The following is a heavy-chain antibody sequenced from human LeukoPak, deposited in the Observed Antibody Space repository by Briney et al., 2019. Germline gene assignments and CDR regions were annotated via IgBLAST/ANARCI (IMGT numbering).Heavy chain of an antibody. CDR1: GDSISSGYY. CDR3: ARSPPTIFGHFDL. V-gene: IGHV4-38-2*02. J-gene: IGHJ2*01. D-gene: IGHD3-9*01. CDR2: IYHSGST. Sequence: SETLSLTCTVSGDSISSGYYWGWIRQPPGKGLEWMGSIYHSGSTYYNPSLKSRVTISVDPSKNHFSLNLSAETAADSAVYYCARSPPTIFGHFDLWGRGTIVTVSS.